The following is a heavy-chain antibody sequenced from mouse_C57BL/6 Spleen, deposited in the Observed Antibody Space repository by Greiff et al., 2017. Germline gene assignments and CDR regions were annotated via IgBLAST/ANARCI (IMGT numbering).Heavy chain of an antibody. CDR1: GYSFTGYY. J-gene: IGHJ2*01. CDR3: ARYDYDEMYYFDY. V-gene: IGHV1-42*01. Sequence: VQLQQSGPELVKPGASVKISCKASGYSFTGYYMNWVKQSPEKSLEWIGEINPSTGGTTYNQKFKAKATLTVDKSSSTAYMQLKSLTSEDSAVYYCARYDYDEMYYFDYWGQCTTPTVFS. CDR2: INPSTGGT. D-gene: IGHD2-4*01.